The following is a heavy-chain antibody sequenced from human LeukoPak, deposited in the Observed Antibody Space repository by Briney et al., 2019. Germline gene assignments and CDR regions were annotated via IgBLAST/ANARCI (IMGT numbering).Heavy chain of an antibody. Sequence: ASVKVSCKASGYTFTSYGISWVRQAPGQGLEWMGWISAYNGNTNYAQKLQGRVTMTTDTSTSTAYMELRSLRSDDTAVYYCARDEKSCTSCYIPDAFDIWGQGTMVTVSS. CDR1: GYTFTSYG. CDR3: ARDEKSCTSCYIPDAFDI. D-gene: IGHD2-2*02. V-gene: IGHV1-18*01. CDR2: ISAYNGNT. J-gene: IGHJ3*02.